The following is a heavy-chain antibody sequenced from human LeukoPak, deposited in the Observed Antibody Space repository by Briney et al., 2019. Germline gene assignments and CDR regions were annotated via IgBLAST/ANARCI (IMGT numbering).Heavy chain of an antibody. D-gene: IGHD6-13*01. CDR2: INPNSGGT. J-gene: IGHJ4*02. Sequence: ASVKVSCKASGYTFTGYYIHWVRQAPGQGLEWMGRINPNSGGTNYAQKFQGSVTMTRDTSISTAYMELSRLRSDDTAVYYCARARTSSWSTDYWGQGTLVTVSS. CDR3: ARARTSSWSTDY. V-gene: IGHV1-2*06. CDR1: GYTFTGYY.